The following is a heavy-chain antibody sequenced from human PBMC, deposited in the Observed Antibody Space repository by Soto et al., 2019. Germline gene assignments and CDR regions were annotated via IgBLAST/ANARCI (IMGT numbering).Heavy chain of an antibody. V-gene: IGHV3-21*01. Sequence: GGSLRLSCAASGFTLNSYSMNWVRQAPGKGLEWVSSISTSGTSIVYADSVRGRFSISRDNTNNSLYLQMNSLRAEDTAVYYCARHHFGSSSDYWGHGTLVTVSS. CDR2: ISTSGTSI. J-gene: IGHJ4*01. CDR3: ARHHFGSSSDY. D-gene: IGHD3-10*01. CDR1: GFTLNSYS.